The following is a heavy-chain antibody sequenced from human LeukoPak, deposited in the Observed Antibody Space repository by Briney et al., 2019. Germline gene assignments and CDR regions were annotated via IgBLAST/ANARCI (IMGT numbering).Heavy chain of an antibody. Sequence: GGSLRLSCAASGFTFSSYGMHWVRQAPGKGLEWVAIISYDGSNKYYADSVKGRLTISRDNSKNTLYLKMHNQRAEDTAVYYCARTYNNWYFDLWGRGTLVTVSS. V-gene: IGHV3-30*03. D-gene: IGHD3-10*01. CDR3: ARTYNNWYFDL. CDR2: ISYDGSNK. J-gene: IGHJ2*01. CDR1: GFTFSSYG.